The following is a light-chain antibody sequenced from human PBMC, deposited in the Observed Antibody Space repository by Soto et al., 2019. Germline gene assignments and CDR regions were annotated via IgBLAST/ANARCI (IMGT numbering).Light chain of an antibody. CDR1: SSDVGGHNY. CDR3: SSYADTSNLI. V-gene: IGLV2-8*01. J-gene: IGLJ2*01. Sequence: QSALTQPPSASGSPGQSVTISCTGTSSDVGGHNYVSWYQQHPGRAPKLMIYDVTKRPSGVPDRFSGSRSGNTASLTVSGLQAEDEADYFCSSYADTSNLIFGGGPKLTVL. CDR2: DVT.